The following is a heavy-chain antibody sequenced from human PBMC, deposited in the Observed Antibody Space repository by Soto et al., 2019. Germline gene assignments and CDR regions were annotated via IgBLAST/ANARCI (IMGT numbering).Heavy chain of an antibody. CDR1: GFTFSSYA. D-gene: IGHD4-17*01. CDR2: ISGSGGGT. V-gene: IGHV3-23*01. J-gene: IGHJ3*02. Sequence: EVQLLESGGGLVQPGGSLRLSCAASGFTFSSYAMSWVRQAPGKGLEWVSAISGSGGGTYYADSVKGRFTISRDNSKNSLYMQMNSLRAEDTVVYYCAKCMTTVTTFPFDIWGQGTMVTVSS. CDR3: AKCMTTVTTFPFDI.